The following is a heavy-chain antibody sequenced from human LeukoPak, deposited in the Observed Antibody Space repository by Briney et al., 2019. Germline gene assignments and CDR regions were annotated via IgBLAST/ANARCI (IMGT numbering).Heavy chain of an antibody. CDR1: GFTFSDFW. J-gene: IGHJ6*03. CDR3: AKDGGYSSYYYYYYMDV. Sequence: GGSLRLSCAASGFTFSDFWMHWVRQAPGKGLVWVSRINSGGTVTNYADSVKGRLTISRDNSKNTLYLQMNSLRAEDTAVYYCAKDGGYSSYYYYYYMDVWGKGTMVTVSS. D-gene: IGHD6-13*01. CDR2: INSGGTVT. V-gene: IGHV3-74*01.